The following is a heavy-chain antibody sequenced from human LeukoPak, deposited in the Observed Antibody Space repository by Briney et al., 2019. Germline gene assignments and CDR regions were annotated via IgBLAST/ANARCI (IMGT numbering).Heavy chain of an antibody. J-gene: IGHJ6*03. V-gene: IGHV3-13*01. CDR1: GFTFSSFD. Sequence: GGSLRLSCAASGFTFSSFDMHWVRQPTGQGLEWVSTIETASDTYYPGSVEGRFTLSRDNAKNSLYLQMNSLTAGDTAVYYCARGPPRGKYYYMDVWGKGTTVTVSS. D-gene: IGHD1-1*01. CDR2: IETASDT. CDR3: ARGPPRGKYYYMDV.